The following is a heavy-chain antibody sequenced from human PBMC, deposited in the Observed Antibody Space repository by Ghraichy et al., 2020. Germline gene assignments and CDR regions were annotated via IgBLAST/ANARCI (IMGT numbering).Heavy chain of an antibody. CDR3: ASERYYDFWSGYFDY. V-gene: IGHV1-69*13. J-gene: IGHJ4*02. Sequence: SVKVSCKASGGTFSSYAISWVRQAPGQGLEWMGGIIPIFGTANYAQKFQGRVTITADESTSTAYMELSSLRSEDTAVYYCASERYYDFWSGYFDYWGQGTLVTVSS. CDR1: GGTFSSYA. D-gene: IGHD3-3*01. CDR2: IIPIFGTA.